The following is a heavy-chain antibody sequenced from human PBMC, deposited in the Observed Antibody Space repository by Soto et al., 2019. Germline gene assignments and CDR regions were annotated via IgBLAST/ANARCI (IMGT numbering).Heavy chain of an antibody. CDR2: VNWNGGST. Sequence: EVQLVESGGGVLRPGGSLRLSCAAAGFTFDDCGMSWAGQAPGKGLEWVSGVNWNGGSTGYGDSVKGRFTISRDNANTSLYLQMNSLRAEDTAFYYCVRGASLNFDYWGQGTLVTVSS. V-gene: IGHV3-20*04. J-gene: IGHJ4*02. CDR3: VRGASLNFDY. CDR1: GFTFDDCG. D-gene: IGHD1-26*01.